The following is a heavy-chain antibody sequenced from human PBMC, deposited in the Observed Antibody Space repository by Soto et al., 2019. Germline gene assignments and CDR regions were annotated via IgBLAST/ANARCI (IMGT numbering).Heavy chain of an antibody. J-gene: IGHJ3*02. Sequence: QVQLVQSGAEVKKPGASVKVSCKASGYTFTSYDINWVRQATGQGLEWKGWMNPNSGNTGYAQKLQGRVTMTRNTPISTAYRELSSLRSENTAVYYCARTDCISTSCYGRDAFDIWGQGTMVTVSS. CDR1: GYTFTSYD. CDR2: MNPNSGNT. CDR3: ARTDCISTSCYGRDAFDI. D-gene: IGHD2-2*01. V-gene: IGHV1-8*02.